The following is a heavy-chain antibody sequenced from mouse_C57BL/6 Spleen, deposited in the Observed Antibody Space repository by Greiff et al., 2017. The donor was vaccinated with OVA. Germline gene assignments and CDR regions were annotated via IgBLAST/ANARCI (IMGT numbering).Heavy chain of an antibody. CDR2: INPSTGGT. J-gene: IGHJ2*01. CDR3: ATIYYYGSSYCDY. CDR1: GYSFTGYY. Sequence: EVKLMESGPELVKPGASVKISCKASGYSFTGYYMNWVKQSPEKSLEWIGEINPSTGGTTYNQKFKAKATLTVDKSSSTAYMQLKSLTSEDSAVYYCATIYYYGSSYCDYWGQGTTLTVSA. V-gene: IGHV1-42*01. D-gene: IGHD1-1*01.